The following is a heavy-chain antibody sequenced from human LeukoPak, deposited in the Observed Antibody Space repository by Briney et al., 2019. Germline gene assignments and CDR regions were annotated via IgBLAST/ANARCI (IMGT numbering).Heavy chain of an antibody. CDR2: INSDGSEG. D-gene: IGHD4-17*01. CDR1: GFTFSGFW. Sequence: GGSLRLSCAVSGFTFSGFWMSWSRQAPGKGLEWVASINSDGSEGYYADVVKGRFTISRDNSKNTLYLQMNSLRAEDTAVYYCARYYGDYAFDIWGQGTMVTVSS. J-gene: IGHJ3*02. CDR3: ARYYGDYAFDI. V-gene: IGHV3-7*03.